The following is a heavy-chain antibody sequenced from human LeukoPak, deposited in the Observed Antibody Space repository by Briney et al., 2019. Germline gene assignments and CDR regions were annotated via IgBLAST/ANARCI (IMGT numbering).Heavy chain of an antibody. CDR1: GYTFTSYG. J-gene: IGHJ6*03. Sequence: GASVKVSCKASGYTFTSYGVSWVRQAPGQGLEWMGWISAYNGNTNYAQKLQGRVTMTTDTSTSTAYMELRSLRSDDTAVYYCARSSVTDVPEAGYYYYMDVWGKGTTVTVSS. V-gene: IGHV1-18*01. CDR3: ARSSVTDVPEAGYYYYMDV. D-gene: IGHD4-23*01. CDR2: ISAYNGNT.